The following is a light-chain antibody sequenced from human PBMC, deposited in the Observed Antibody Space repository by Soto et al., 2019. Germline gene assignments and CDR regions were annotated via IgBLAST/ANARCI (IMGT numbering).Light chain of an antibody. CDR3: QQSYSTLWT. CDR2: AAS. V-gene: IGKV1-39*01. J-gene: IGKJ1*01. CDR1: QSISSY. Sequence: DTQLTQSPSFLSASVGDRVTITCRASQSISSYLNWYQQKPGKAPKLLIYAASSLQSGVPSRFSGSGSGTDFTLTISSLQPEDFATYYCQQSYSTLWTFGQGTKVDIK.